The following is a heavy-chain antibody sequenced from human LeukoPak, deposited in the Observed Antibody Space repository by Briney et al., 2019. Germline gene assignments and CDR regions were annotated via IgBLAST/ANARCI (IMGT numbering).Heavy chain of an antibody. J-gene: IGHJ4*02. V-gene: IGHV3-30*18. CDR1: GFTFSSYG. Sequence: GGSLRLSCAASGFTFSSYGMNWVRQAPGKGLEWVAVISYDGYNKYYADSVKGRFTISRDNSKNTLYLQMNSLRAEDTAVYYCAKDSAADLPYYFDYWGQGTLVTVSS. CDR3: AKDSAADLPYYFDY. D-gene: IGHD6-13*01. CDR2: ISYDGYNK.